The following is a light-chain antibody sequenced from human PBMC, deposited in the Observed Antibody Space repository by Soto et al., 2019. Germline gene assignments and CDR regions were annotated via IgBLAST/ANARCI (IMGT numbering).Light chain of an antibody. CDR3: QVWDNIIDRHVV. CDR2: YDT. Sequence: VLTQPPSVSVAPGKTASITCGGNNIESKTVHWYQQKPGQAPVLVMYYDTDRPSGIPERFSGSNSGNTATLTINRVEAGDEADYYCQVWDNIIDRHVVFGGGTKLTVL. V-gene: IGLV3-21*04. J-gene: IGLJ2*01. CDR1: NIESKT.